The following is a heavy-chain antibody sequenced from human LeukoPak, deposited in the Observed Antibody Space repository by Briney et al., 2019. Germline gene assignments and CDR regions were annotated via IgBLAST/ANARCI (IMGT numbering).Heavy chain of an antibody. CDR1: GYSISSGYY. D-gene: IGHD3-16*02. J-gene: IGHJ4*02. V-gene: IGHV4-38-2*02. Sequence: PSETLSLTCTVSGYSISSGYYWGWIRQPPGKGLEWIGSIYHSGSTYYNPSLKSRVTISVDTSKNQFSLKLSSVTAADTAVYYCARERGDYVWGSYRSFFDYWGQGTLVTVSS. CDR3: ARERGDYVWGSYRSFFDY. CDR2: IYHSGST.